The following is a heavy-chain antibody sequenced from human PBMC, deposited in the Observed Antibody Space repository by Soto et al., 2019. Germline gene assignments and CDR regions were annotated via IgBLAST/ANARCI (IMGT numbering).Heavy chain of an antibody. CDR2: IIPIFGTA. CDR3: ARGARSNFIDY. J-gene: IGHJ4*02. Sequence: SVKVSCKASGGTFSSYAISWVRQAPGQGLEWMGGIIPIFGTASYAQKFQGRVTITADKSTSTAYMELSSLRSEDTAVYYCARGARSNFIDYWGQGTLVTVSS. CDR1: GGTFSSYA. D-gene: IGHD4-4*01. V-gene: IGHV1-69*06.